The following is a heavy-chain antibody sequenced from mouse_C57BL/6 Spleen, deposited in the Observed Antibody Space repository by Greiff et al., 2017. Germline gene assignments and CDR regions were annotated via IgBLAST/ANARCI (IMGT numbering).Heavy chain of an antibody. CDR1: GYTFTSYW. CDR2: IDPSDSET. Sequence: VQLQQPGAELVRPGSSVKLSCKASGYTFTSYWMHWVKQRPIQGLEWIGNIDPSDSETHYNQKFKDKATLTVDKSSSTAYMQLSSLTSEDSAVYYCARAEDYGSSPRWYFDVWGTGTTVTVSS. J-gene: IGHJ1*03. CDR3: ARAEDYGSSPRWYFDV. D-gene: IGHD1-1*01. V-gene: IGHV1-52*01.